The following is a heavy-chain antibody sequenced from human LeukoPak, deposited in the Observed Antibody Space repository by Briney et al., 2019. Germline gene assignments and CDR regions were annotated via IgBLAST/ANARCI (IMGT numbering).Heavy chain of an antibody. Sequence: GESLKISCKGSGYSFTSYWIAWVRQMPGKGLEWMGIIYLGDSNTRYNPSFQGQVTISGDKSISTAFLQWNSLKASDTAMYFCARSGRFSSGWYSAYHFDYWGQGTLVTVSS. J-gene: IGHJ4*02. CDR3: ARSGRFSSGWYSAYHFDY. V-gene: IGHV5-51*01. CDR2: IYLGDSNT. CDR1: GYSFTSYW. D-gene: IGHD6-19*01.